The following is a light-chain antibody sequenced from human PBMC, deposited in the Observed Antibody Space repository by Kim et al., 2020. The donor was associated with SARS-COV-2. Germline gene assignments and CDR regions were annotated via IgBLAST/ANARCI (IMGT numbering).Light chain of an antibody. J-gene: IGLJ3*02. CDR3: QSWGTGIRV. V-gene: IGLV4-69*02. CDR2: LNSDGSH. CDR1: SGHSNYA. Sequence: ASVKLTCTLTSGHSNYAIAWHQQQPEKGPRYLMKLNSDGSHSKGDGIPDRFSGSSSGAEHYLTISSLQSEDEAVYYCQSWGTGIRVFGGGTKLTVL.